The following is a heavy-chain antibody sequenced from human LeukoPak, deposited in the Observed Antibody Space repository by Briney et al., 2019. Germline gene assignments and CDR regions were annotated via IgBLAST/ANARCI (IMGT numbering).Heavy chain of an antibody. V-gene: IGHV3-21*01. CDR1: GLTFSSYS. Sequence: GGSLRLSCAASGLTFSSYSMNWVRQAPGKGLEWVSSISSSSNYIYYADSVKGRFTISRDNAKNSLYLQMNSLRAEDTAVYYCARVPHAMVRGVIITEFYFDYCGQGTLVTVSS. D-gene: IGHD3-10*01. CDR2: ISSSSNYI. CDR3: ARVPHAMVRGVIITEFYFDY. J-gene: IGHJ4*02.